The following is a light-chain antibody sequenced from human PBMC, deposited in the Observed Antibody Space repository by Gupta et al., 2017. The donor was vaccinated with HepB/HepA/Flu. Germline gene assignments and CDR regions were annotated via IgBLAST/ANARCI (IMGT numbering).Light chain of an antibody. Sequence: EIQVTQSPSSVSASVGNRVTIICRASQAISNWLAWYQQKPEKVPKLLIYAASSLQSGVSSRFSGSGSGTDFTLTISSLQLEDFATYYCQHANSIPITFGGGTRVDIK. CDR2: AAS. V-gene: IGKV1-12*01. J-gene: IGKJ4*01. CDR1: QAISNW. CDR3: QHANSIPIT.